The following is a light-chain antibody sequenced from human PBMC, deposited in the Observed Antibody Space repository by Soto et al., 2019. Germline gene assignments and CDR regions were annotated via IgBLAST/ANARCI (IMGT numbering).Light chain of an antibody. V-gene: IGKV3-20*01. CDR2: GAS. CDR1: QSVSSSY. J-gene: IGKJ5*01. Sequence: IVLTQSPGTLSLSPGERATLSCRASQSVSSSYLAWYQQKPGQAPRLLIYGASSRATGIPDRFSGSGSGTDFTLTISRLETEDFAVYYCQQYGSSVITFSQGTRLEIK. CDR3: QQYGSSVIT.